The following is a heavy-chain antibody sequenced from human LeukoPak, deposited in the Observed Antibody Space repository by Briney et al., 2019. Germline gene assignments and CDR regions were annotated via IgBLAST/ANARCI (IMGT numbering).Heavy chain of an antibody. V-gene: IGHV4-39*07. CDR2: VYFDGGT. J-gene: IGHJ5*02. CDR1: GGSVTSGTYH. D-gene: IGHD3-16*01. CDR3: ARDHYYDGRGRFDP. Sequence: SETLSLTCSVSGGSVTSGTYHWGWIRQPPGKGLEWIGSVYFDGGTHYKPSLQSRVTISVDTSKNQFSLRLSSVTAADTTLYYCARDHYYDGRGRFDPWGQGTLVTVSS.